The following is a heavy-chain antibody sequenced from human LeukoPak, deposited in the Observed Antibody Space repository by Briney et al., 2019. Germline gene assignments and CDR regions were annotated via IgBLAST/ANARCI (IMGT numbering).Heavy chain of an antibody. V-gene: IGHV4-38-2*02. CDR1: GYSVSSGYY. CDR2: IYHSGST. Sequence: PSETLSLTCTVSGYSVSSGYYWGWIRQPPGKGLEWIGSIYHSGSTYYNPSLKSRVTISVDTSKNQFSLKLSSVTAADTAVYYCARYCSSTSCYFNYWGQGTLVTVSS. CDR3: ARYCSSTSCYFNY. D-gene: IGHD2-2*01. J-gene: IGHJ4*02.